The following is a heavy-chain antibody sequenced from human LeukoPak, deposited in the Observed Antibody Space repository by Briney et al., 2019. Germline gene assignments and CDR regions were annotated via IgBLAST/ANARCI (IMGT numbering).Heavy chain of an antibody. V-gene: IGHV4-61*02. CDR3: ASFGNYYDSSGYRYFDY. J-gene: IGHJ4*02. Sequence: SETLSLTCTVSGGSISSGSYYWSWIRQPAGKGLEWIARIYTSGSTNYNPSLKSRVIISVDTSKNQFSLKLSSVTAADTAVYYCASFGNYYDSSGYRYFDYWGQGTLVTVSS. CDR1: GGSISSGSYY. D-gene: IGHD3-22*01. CDR2: IYTSGST.